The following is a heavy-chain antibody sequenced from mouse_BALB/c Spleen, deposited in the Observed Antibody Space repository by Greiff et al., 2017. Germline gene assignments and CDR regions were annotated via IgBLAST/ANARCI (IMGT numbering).Heavy chain of an antibody. D-gene: IGHD2-1*01. CDR3: ARDNGNYYFDY. CDR1: GFTFSDYG. CDR2: ISNLAYSI. J-gene: IGHJ2*01. V-gene: IGHV5-15*02. Sequence: EVNVVESGGGLVQPGGSRKLSCAASGFTFSDYGMPWVRQAPGKGPEWVAFISNLAYSIYYADTVTGRFTISRENAKNTLYLEMSSLRSEDTAMYYCARDNGNYYFDYWGQGTTLTVSS.